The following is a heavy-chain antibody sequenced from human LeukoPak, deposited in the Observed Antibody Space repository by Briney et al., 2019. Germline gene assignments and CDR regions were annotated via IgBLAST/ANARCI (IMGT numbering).Heavy chain of an antibody. J-gene: IGHJ5*02. CDR3: ARDPYSYGWTRRQNWFDP. V-gene: IGHV3-21*01. D-gene: IGHD5-18*01. Sequence: GGSLRLSCAASGFTFSSYSMNWVRQAPGKGLGWVSSISSSSSYIYYADSVKGRFTISRDNAKNSLYLQMNSLRAEDTAVYYRARDPYSYGWTRRQNWFDPWGQGTLVTVSS. CDR1: GFTFSSYS. CDR2: ISSSSSYI.